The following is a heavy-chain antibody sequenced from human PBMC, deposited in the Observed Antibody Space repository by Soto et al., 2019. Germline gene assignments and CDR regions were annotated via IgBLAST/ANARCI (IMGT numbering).Heavy chain of an antibody. CDR3: ARDRGWFGELRVTYYYYYGMDV. Sequence: GASMKVSCKASGGIFSSYAISWVRQAPGQRLEGMGGIIPIFGTANYAQKFQGRVTITADESTSTAYMELSSLRSEDTAVYYCARDRGWFGELRVTYYYYYGMDVWGQGTTVTVSS. V-gene: IGHV1-69*13. CDR2: IIPIFGTA. J-gene: IGHJ6*02. CDR1: GGIFSSYA. D-gene: IGHD3-10*01.